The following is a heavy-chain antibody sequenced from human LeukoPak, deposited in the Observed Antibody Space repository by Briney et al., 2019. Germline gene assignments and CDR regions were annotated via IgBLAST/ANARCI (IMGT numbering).Heavy chain of an antibody. J-gene: IGHJ3*02. CDR1: GFIFSTYS. V-gene: IGHV3-48*04. CDR3: AREKTTEGDYDDASAFDI. CDR2: IGSISTTI. D-gene: IGHD4-17*01. Sequence: PGGSLRLSCAASGFIFSTYSMNWVRQAPGKGLEWVSYIGSISTTIYYADSVKGRFTISRDNAKNSLYLQMNSLRAEDTAVYYCAREKTTEGDYDDASAFDIWGQGTMVTVSS.